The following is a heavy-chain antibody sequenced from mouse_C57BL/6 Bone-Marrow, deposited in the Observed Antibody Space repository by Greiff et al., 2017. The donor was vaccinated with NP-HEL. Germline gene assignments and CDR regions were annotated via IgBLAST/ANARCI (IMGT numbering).Heavy chain of an antibody. J-gene: IGHJ4*01. CDR3: ARKGEPYYYGISYDAMDY. Sequence: EVQRVESGGGLVKPGGSLKLSCAASGFTFSDYGMHWVRQAPEKGLEWVAYISSGSSTIYYADTVKGRFTISRDNAKNTLFLQMTSLRSEDTAMYYCARKGEPYYYGISYDAMDYWGQGTSVTVSS. CDR1: GFTFSDYG. CDR2: ISSGSSTI. D-gene: IGHD1-1*01. V-gene: IGHV5-17*01.